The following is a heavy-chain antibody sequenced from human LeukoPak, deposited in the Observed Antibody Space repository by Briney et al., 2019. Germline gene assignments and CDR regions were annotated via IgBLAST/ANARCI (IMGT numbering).Heavy chain of an antibody. J-gene: IGHJ6*03. Sequence: ASVKVSCKASGYTFTSYGISWVRQAPGQGLEWMGWVSAYNGNTNYAQKLQGRVTMTTDTSTSTAYMELRSLRSDDTAVYYCARTLDFWSGYLPVRSYYYYYYMDVWGKGTTVTVSS. V-gene: IGHV1-18*01. D-gene: IGHD3-3*01. CDR2: VSAYNGNT. CDR3: ARTLDFWSGYLPVRSYYYYYYMDV. CDR1: GYTFTSYG.